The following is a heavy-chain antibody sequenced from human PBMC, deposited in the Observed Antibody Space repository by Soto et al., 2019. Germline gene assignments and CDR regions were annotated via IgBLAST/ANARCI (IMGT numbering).Heavy chain of an antibody. V-gene: IGHV3-23*01. Sequence: EVQLLESGGGLVQPGGSLRLSCAASGFTFSSYAMSWVRQAPGKGLEWVSAISGSGGSTYYADSVKGRFTISGDNSKNTMYLQMNSLRAEDTAVYYCAKERNEVGYAYYFDYWGQGTLVTVSS. D-gene: IGHD1-1*01. J-gene: IGHJ4*02. CDR1: GFTFSSYA. CDR3: AKERNEVGYAYYFDY. CDR2: ISGSGGST.